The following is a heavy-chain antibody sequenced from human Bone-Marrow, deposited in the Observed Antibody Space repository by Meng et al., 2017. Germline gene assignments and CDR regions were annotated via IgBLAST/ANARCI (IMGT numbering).Heavy chain of an antibody. V-gene: IGHV1-69*06. CDR2: IIPIFGTA. Sequence: SVKVSCKASGGTFSSYAISWVRQAPGQGLEWMGGIIPIFGTANYAQKFQGRVTITADKSTSTAYVELSSLRSGDTAVYYCATLPPRDIVVVPAAYNWFDPWGQGTLVTVSS. CDR3: ATLPPRDIVVVPAAYNWFDP. J-gene: IGHJ5*02. CDR1: GGTFSSYA. D-gene: IGHD2-2*01.